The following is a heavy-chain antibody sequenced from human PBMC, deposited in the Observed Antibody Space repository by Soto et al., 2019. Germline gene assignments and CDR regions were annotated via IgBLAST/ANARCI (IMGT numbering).Heavy chain of an antibody. D-gene: IGHD2-21*01. J-gene: IGHJ4*02. CDR1: GGSFGSDY. Sequence: SETLSLTCTVSGGSFGSDYWTWIRQPPGKGLEWIGYIYFSGITNYNPSLKSRVTISIDTSKKQFSLKLTSVNTADTAIYYCARGGDPYKTGHWGQGTLVTVS. CDR2: IYFSGIT. CDR3: ARGGDPYKTGH. V-gene: IGHV4-59*01.